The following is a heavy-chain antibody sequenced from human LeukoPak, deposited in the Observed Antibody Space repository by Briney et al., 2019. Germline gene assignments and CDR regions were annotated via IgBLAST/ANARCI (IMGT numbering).Heavy chain of an antibody. CDR1: GYTFTSYD. CDR3: ARGEYGGYVTGIDY. Sequence: ASVKVSCKASGYTFTSYDINWVRQATGQGLEWMGWMNPNSGNAGYAQKFQGRVTMTRNTSISTAYMELSSLRSEDTAVYYCARGEYGGYVTGIDYWGQGTLVTVSS. J-gene: IGHJ4*02. V-gene: IGHV1-8*02. D-gene: IGHD5-12*01. CDR2: MNPNSGNA.